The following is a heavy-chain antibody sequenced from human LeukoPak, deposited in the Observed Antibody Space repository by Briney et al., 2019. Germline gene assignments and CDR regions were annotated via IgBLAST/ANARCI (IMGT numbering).Heavy chain of an antibody. Sequence: GRSLRLSCAGSGFTFRSYAMHWARQAPGKGLEWVAVISYDGSNKDYADSVKGRFTISRDNSKNTLFLQMNSLRAEDTAVYYCAREIFNGFDIWGQGTMVTVSS. V-gene: IGHV3-30-3*01. CDR2: ISYDGSNK. CDR1: GFTFRSYA. J-gene: IGHJ3*02. CDR3: AREIFNGFDI.